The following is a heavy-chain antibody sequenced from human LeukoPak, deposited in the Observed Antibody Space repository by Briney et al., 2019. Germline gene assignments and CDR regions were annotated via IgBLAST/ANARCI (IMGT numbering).Heavy chain of an antibody. D-gene: IGHD2-15*01. V-gene: IGHV3-53*01. CDR3: ARIGYCSGGSCVDSSG. CDR2: IYSGGST. CDR1: GFTVSSNY. J-gene: IGHJ4*02. Sequence: GGSLTLSCAASGFTVSSNYMSWVRQAPGKGLEWVSVIYSGGSTYYADSVKGRFTISRDKSKNTLYLQMNSLRAEDTAVYYCARIGYCSGGSCVDSSGWGQGTLVTVSS.